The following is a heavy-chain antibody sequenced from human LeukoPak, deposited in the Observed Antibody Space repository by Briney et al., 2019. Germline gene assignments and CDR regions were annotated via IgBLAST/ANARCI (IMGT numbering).Heavy chain of an antibody. D-gene: IGHD5-18*01. CDR3: AREYSYGYDDWFDP. CDR1: GFTFSSYG. J-gene: IGHJ5*02. V-gene: IGHV3-23*01. CDR2: ISPSGGST. Sequence: GRSLRLSCAASGFTFSSYGMHWVRQAPGKGLEWVSAISPSGGSTYYADSVKGRFTISRDNSKNTLYLQMNSLRAEDTAIYYCAREYSYGYDDWFDPWGQGTLVTVPS.